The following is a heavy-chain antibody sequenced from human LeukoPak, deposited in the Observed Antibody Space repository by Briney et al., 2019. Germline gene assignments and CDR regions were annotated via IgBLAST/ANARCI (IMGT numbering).Heavy chain of an antibody. V-gene: IGHV1-69*13. J-gene: IGHJ4*02. CDR1: GYTFTGYY. CDR2: VIPIFGTA. CDR3: ARISYYDFWSGYS. Sequence: SVKVSCKASGYTFTGYYMHWVRQAPGQGLEWMGGVIPIFGTANYAQKFQGRVTITADESTSTAYMELSSLRSEDTAVYYCARISYYDFWSGYSWGQGTLVTVSS. D-gene: IGHD3-3*01.